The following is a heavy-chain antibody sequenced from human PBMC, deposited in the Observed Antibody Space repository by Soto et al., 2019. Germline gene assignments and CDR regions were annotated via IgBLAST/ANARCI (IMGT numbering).Heavy chain of an antibody. CDR1: GFTFSSYS. J-gene: IGHJ4*02. CDR2: ISSSSSCI. Sequence: GGSLRLSCAASGFTFSSYSMNWVRQAPGKGLEWVSSISSSSSCIYYADSVKGRFTISRDNAKNSLYLQMNSLRAEDTAVYYCAVAGTKNTFDYWGQGTLVTVSS. V-gene: IGHV3-21*01. CDR3: AVAGTKNTFDY. D-gene: IGHD6-19*01.